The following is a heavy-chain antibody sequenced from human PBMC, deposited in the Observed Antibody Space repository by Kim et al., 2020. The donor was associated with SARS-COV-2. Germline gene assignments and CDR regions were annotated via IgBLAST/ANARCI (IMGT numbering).Heavy chain of an antibody. V-gene: IGHV3-33*01. CDR2: IWYDGSNK. J-gene: IGHJ6*02. CDR1: GFTFSSYG. D-gene: IGHD3-16*01. CDR3: ARDDGWGPMTLYYYYYGMDV. Sequence: GGSLRLSCAASGFTFSSYGMHWVRQAPGKGLEWVAVIWYDGSNKYYADSVKGRFTISRDNSKNTLYLQMNSLRAEDTAVYYCARDDGWGPMTLYYYYYGMDVWGQGTTVTVSS.